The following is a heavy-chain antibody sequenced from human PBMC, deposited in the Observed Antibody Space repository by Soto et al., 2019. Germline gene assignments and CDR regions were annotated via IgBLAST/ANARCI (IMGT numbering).Heavy chain of an antibody. Sequence: QVQLVQSGAEVQKPAASVKVSCKASGYTLTSYGISWVRPAPGQGLEWMGWISAYNGNTNYAQKLQGRVTMTTDTSTSTAYMELRSLRSDDTDVYYCARFTGDSYYYYYGMDVWGQGTTVTVSS. CDR2: ISAYNGNT. J-gene: IGHJ6*02. V-gene: IGHV1-18*01. D-gene: IGHD7-27*01. CDR1: GYTLTSYG. CDR3: ARFTGDSYYYYYGMDV.